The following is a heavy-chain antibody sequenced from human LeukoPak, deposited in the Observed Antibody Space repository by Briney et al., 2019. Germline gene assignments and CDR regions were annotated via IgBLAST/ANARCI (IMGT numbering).Heavy chain of an antibody. Sequence: PGGSLRLSCAASGFTFSRYWMSWVRQAPGKGLEWVASINQDESAKFYVDSVKGRFTISRDNAKNSLFLQMNSLRAEDTALYYCARYIVATTSGPWDYWGQGTLVTVSS. D-gene: IGHD5-12*01. CDR2: INQDESAK. V-gene: IGHV3-7*03. CDR1: GFTFSRYW. CDR3: ARYIVATTSGPWDY. J-gene: IGHJ4*02.